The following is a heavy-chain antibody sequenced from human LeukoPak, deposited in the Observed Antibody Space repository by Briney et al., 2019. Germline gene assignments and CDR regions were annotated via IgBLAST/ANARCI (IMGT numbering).Heavy chain of an antibody. CDR1: GGSISSGSYY. D-gene: IGHD3-3*01. Sequence: SETLSLTCTVSGGSISSGSYYWSWIRQPAGKGLEWIGRIYTSGSTNYNPSLKSRVTMSVDTSKNQFSLKLSSVTAADTAVYYCAINDFWSGYYSDYWGQGTLVTVSS. CDR3: AINDFWSGYYSDY. J-gene: IGHJ4*02. V-gene: IGHV4-61*02. CDR2: IYTSGST.